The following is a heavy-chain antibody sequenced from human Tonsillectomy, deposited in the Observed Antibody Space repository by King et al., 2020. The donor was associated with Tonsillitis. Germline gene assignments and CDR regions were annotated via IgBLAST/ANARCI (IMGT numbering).Heavy chain of an antibody. V-gene: IGHV2-70*04. J-gene: IGHJ4*02. Sequence: TLKESGPALVKPTQTLTLTCTFSGLSLSTIGMRVRWIRQPPGKALEWLARIDWDDDKFYSTSLKTRLTISKDTSKNQVVLTMTNMDPVDTATYYCARESMIRGWDYWGQGTLVTVSS. CDR3: ARESMIRGWDY. D-gene: IGHD3-10*01. CDR1: GLSLSTIGMR. CDR2: IDWDDDK.